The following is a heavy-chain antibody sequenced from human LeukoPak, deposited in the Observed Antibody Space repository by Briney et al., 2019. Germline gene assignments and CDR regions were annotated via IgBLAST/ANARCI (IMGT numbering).Heavy chain of an antibody. CDR2: MNPNSGNT. CDR3: ARVKGIAAAGTPGY. CDR1: GYTFTSYD. J-gene: IGHJ4*02. V-gene: IGHV1-8*01. Sequence: ASVKVSCKASGYTFTSYDINWVRQATRQGLEWMGWMNPNSGNTGYAQKFQGRVTMARNTSISTAYMELSSLRSEDTAVYYCARVKGIAAAGTPGYWGQGTLVTVSS. D-gene: IGHD6-13*01.